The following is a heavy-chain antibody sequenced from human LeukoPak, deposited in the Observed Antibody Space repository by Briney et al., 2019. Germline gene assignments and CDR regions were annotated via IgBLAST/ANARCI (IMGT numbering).Heavy chain of an antibody. CDR1: GFTFNYYA. D-gene: IGHD3-9*01. Sequence: PGRSLRLSCAASGFTFNYYALHWVRQAPGKGLEWVAVISYDGSSKYYADSVKGRFTISRANSKNTLYLQMNSLKAEDTAIYYCARVRRYYDILTGYYDYHYYGMDVWGQGTTVTVSS. CDR3: ARVRRYYDILTGYYDYHYYGMDV. J-gene: IGHJ6*02. CDR2: ISYDGSSK. V-gene: IGHV3-30-3*01.